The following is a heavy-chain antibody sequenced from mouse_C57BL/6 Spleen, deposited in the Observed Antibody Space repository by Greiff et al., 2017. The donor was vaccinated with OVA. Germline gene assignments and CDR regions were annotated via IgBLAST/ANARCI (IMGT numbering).Heavy chain of an antibody. D-gene: IGHD1-1*01. CDR3: ARYYYDGKFYYAMDY. CDR2: INPSTGGT. V-gene: IGHV1-42*01. CDR1: GYSFTGYY. J-gene: IGHJ4*01. Sequence: VQLKESGPELVKPGASVKISCKASGYSFTGYYMNWVKQSPEKSLEWIGEINPSTGGTTYNQKFKAKATLTVDKSSSTAYMQLKSLTSEDSAVYYCARYYYDGKFYYAMDYWGQGTSVTVSS.